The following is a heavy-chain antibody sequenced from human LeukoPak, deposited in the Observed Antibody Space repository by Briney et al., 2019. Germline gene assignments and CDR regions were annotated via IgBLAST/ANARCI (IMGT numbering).Heavy chain of an antibody. D-gene: IGHD6-19*01. CDR3: ARPIAVAGTGWTYFDY. CDR2: IYYSGST. CDR1: GGSISSYY. J-gene: IGHJ4*02. V-gene: IGHV4-59*08. Sequence: SETLSLTCTVSGGSISSYYWSWIRQPPGKGLEWIGYIYYSGSTDYNPSLKSRVTIPVDTSKNQFSLKLSSVTAADTAVYYCARPIAVAGTGWTYFDYWGQGTLVTVSS.